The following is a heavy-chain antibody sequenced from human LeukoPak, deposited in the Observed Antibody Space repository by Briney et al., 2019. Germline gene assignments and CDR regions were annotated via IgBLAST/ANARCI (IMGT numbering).Heavy chain of an antibody. J-gene: IGHJ6*03. Sequence: GGSLRLSCAASGFTFSNYCIHWVRQAPGKGLEWVAFIRYDGDIKYYADSVKGRFTISRDNSKNTLYLQVNSLGPDDTALYYCARGRTRLDQTPMDVWGKGTTVTVSS. CDR3: ARGRTRLDQTPMDV. V-gene: IGHV3-30*02. CDR1: GFTFSNYC. D-gene: IGHD1/OR15-1a*01. CDR2: IRYDGDIK.